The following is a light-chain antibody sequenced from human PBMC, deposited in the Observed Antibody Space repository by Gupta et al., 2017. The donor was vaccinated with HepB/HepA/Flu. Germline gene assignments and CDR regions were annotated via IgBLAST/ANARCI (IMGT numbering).Light chain of an antibody. CDR1: QSIGSW. CDR2: KAS. Sequence: DIQMTQSPSTLSASVGDRVTITCRASQSIGSWLAWYQQKPGKAPNLLISKASSLESGVPSRFSGSGSETEFTLTISSLQPDDFATYSCQQDNCYSFSFGHGTKVDIK. CDR3: QQDNCYSFS. V-gene: IGKV1-5*03. J-gene: IGKJ3*01.